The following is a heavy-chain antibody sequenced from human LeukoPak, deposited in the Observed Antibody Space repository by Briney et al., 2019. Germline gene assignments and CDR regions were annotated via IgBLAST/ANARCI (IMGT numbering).Heavy chain of an antibody. Sequence: SETLSLTCTVSGGSVSSYYWSWIRQPPGQGLEWIGYIYSSESTSYNPSLESRVTMSVDTSKNQFVLKLSSVTAADTAVYYCARFHSGPSGWYVLWYFDLWGRGTLVTVSS. CDR2: IYSSEST. D-gene: IGHD6-19*01. J-gene: IGHJ2*01. CDR3: ARFHSGPSGWYVLWYFDL. CDR1: GGSVSSYY. V-gene: IGHV4-4*08.